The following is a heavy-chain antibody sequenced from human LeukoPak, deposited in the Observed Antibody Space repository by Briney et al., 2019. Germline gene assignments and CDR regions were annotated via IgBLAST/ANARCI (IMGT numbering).Heavy chain of an antibody. CDR2: INHSGST. J-gene: IGHJ4*02. D-gene: IGHD3-10*01. CDR1: GGSFSGYY. V-gene: IGHV4-34*01. Sequence: SETLSLTCAVYGGSFSGYYWSWIRQPPGKGLEWIGEINHSGSTNYNPSLKSRVTISVDTSKNQFSLKLSSVTAADTAVYYCARGNTPDYYGSGSYYSYFDHWGQGTLVTVSS. CDR3: ARGNTPDYYGSGSYYSYFDH.